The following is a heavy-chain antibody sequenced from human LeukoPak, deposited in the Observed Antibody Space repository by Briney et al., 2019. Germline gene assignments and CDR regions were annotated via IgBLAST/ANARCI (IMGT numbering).Heavy chain of an antibody. D-gene: IGHD1-1*01. CDR3: TTRTGKTGTTDDFDY. V-gene: IGHV3-15*01. CDR1: GFTFSNAW. CDR2: IKSKTDGGTT. J-gene: IGHJ4*02. Sequence: PGGSLRLSCAASGFTFSNAWMSWVRQAPGKGLEWVGRIKSKTDGGTTDYAAPVKGRFTISRDDSKNTLYLQMNSLKTEDTAVYYCTTRTGKTGTTDDFDYWGQGTLVTVSS.